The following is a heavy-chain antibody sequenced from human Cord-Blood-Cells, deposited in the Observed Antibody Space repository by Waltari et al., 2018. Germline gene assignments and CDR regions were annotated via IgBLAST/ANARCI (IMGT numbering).Heavy chain of an antibody. CDR2: ISSSSSYI. V-gene: IGHV3-21*01. Sequence: EVQLVESGGGLVKPGGSLRLSCAASGFTFSPYSMNWFRQAPGKGLEWVSSISSSSSYIYYADSVKGRFTISRDNAKNSLYLQMNSLRAEDTAVYYCARDYSSSWYFDYWGQGTLVTVSS. CDR1: GFTFSPYS. CDR3: ARDYSSSWYFDY. J-gene: IGHJ4*02. D-gene: IGHD6-13*01.